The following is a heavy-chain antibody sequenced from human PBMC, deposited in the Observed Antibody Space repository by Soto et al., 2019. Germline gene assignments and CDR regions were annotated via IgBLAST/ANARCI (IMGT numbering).Heavy chain of an antibody. CDR1: GGSINNNGYF. J-gene: IGHJ4*02. V-gene: IGHV4-30-4*01. Sequence: QVQLQESGPGVVEPSQTLSLTCTVSGGSINNNGYFWSWIRQPPGSGLEWIGHIYNSGSTYSNPSPKRRLTLSVDTSKNQFSLKLSSVTAADTAVYYCARGPSGDKVDYWGQGTLVTVSS. CDR3: ARGPSGDKVDY. CDR2: IYNSGST. D-gene: IGHD1-26*01.